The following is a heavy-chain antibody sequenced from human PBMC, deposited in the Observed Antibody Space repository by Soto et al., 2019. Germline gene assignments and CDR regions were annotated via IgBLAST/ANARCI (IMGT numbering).Heavy chain of an antibody. Sequence: PSETLSLTCTVSGGSISSYYWSCIRQPPGKGLEWIGYIYYSGSTNYNPSLKSRVTISVDTSKNQFSLKLSSVTAADTAVYYCARSRPVLRYFDWLTNWFDPWGQGTLVTVSS. V-gene: IGHV4-59*01. CDR2: IYYSGST. D-gene: IGHD3-9*01. CDR3: ARSRPVLRYFDWLTNWFDP. CDR1: GGSISSYY. J-gene: IGHJ5*02.